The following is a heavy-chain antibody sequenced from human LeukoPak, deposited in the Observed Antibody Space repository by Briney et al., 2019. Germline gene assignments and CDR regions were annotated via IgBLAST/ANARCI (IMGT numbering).Heavy chain of an antibody. J-gene: IGHJ6*02. D-gene: IGHD4-17*01. Sequence: GGSLRLSCAASGSTFTNFAMSWVRQAPGKGLEWVSAITGSGDDTYYADSVKGRFTISRDNSKNTLYLQMNSLRAYNTALYYCAKDGGDYRNYFYYNGMNGWGHGTTVTVSS. CDR2: ITGSGDDT. CDR1: GSTFTNFA. V-gene: IGHV3-23*01. CDR3: AKDGGDYRNYFYYNGMNG.